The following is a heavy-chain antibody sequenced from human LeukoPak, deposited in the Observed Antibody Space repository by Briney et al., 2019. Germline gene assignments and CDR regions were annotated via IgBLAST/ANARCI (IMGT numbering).Heavy chain of an antibody. Sequence: GGSLRLSCAVSGFTFSTYNMNWVRQAPGKGLEWVSSISSSSSYIYYADSVKGRFTISRDNAKNSLYLQMNSLRAEDTAVYYCARVPLGKGVPYYFDYWGQGTLVTVSS. D-gene: IGHD3-10*01. CDR2: ISSSSSYI. CDR3: ARVPLGKGVPYYFDY. J-gene: IGHJ4*02. V-gene: IGHV3-21*01. CDR1: GFTFSTYN.